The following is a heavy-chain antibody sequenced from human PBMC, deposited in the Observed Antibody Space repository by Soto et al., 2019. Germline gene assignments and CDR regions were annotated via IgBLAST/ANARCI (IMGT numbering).Heavy chain of an antibody. V-gene: IGHV1-46*01. J-gene: IGHJ6*02. Sequence: ASVKVSCKASGYTFTSYYMHWVRQAPGQGLEWMGIIDPSGGSTSYAQKFQGRVTMTRDTSTSTVYMELSSLRSEDTAVYYCARAGYCSGGSCNYGMDVWGQGTTVTVSS. CDR1: GYTFTSYY. D-gene: IGHD2-15*01. CDR2: IDPSGGST. CDR3: ARAGYCSGGSCNYGMDV.